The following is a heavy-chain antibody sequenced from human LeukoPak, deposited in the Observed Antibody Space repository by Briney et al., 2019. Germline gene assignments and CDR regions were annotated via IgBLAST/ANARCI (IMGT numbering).Heavy chain of an antibody. J-gene: IGHJ4*02. D-gene: IGHD5-18*01. V-gene: IGHV4-59*11. CDR3: ATIKRGSILGYFDF. Sequence: SETLSLTCTVSGGSISSHYWSWIRQPPGKGLEWIAYLFDSVNTKDNPSLQSRLTLSADTSKNQFSLKLSSVTAADTAVYYCATIKRGSILGYFDFWGQGIKVTVSS. CDR1: GGSISSHY. CDR2: LFDSVNT.